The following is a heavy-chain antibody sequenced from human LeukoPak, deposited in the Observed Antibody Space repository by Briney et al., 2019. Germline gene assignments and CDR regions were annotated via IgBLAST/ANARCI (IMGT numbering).Heavy chain of an antibody. Sequence: GGSLRLSCAASELTVSTNYMSWVRQPPGKGLEWVSIMYSGGSTFYSDSVKGRFSISRDTSQNTFYLQMNSLRAEDTAVYYCARYSFQYTNSPLRHDAFDVWGQGMMVVVSS. CDR2: MYSGGST. D-gene: IGHD2/OR15-2a*01. J-gene: IGHJ3*01. CDR3: ARYSFQYTNSPLRHDAFDV. V-gene: IGHV3-66*01. CDR1: ELTVSTNY.